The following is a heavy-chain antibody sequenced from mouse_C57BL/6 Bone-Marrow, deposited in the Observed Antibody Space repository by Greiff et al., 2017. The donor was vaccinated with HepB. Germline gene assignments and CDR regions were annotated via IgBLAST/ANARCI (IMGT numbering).Heavy chain of an antibody. V-gene: IGHV1-52*01. CDR1: GYTFTSYW. Sequence: QVQLQQPGAELVRPGSSVKLSCKASGYTFTSYWMHWVKQRPIQGLEWIGNIDPSDSDTHYNQKFKDKATLTVDKSSSTAYMQLSSLTSEDSAVYYCALGHGYYWWYFDVWGTGTTVTVSS. D-gene: IGHD2-3*01. CDR3: ALGHGYYWWYFDV. J-gene: IGHJ1*03. CDR2: IDPSDSDT.